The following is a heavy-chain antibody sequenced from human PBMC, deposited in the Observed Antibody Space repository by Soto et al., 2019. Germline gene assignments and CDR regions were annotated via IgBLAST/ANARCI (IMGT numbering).Heavy chain of an antibody. CDR3: AKEGIAAAGTRIYFDY. Sequence: PGGSLRLSCAASGFTFSSYAMSWVRQAPGKGLEWVSAISGSGGSTYYADPVKGRFTISRDNSKNTLYLQMNSLRAEDTAVYYCAKEGIAAAGTRIYFDYWGQGTLVTVSS. CDR2: ISGSGGST. V-gene: IGHV3-23*01. D-gene: IGHD6-13*01. J-gene: IGHJ4*02. CDR1: GFTFSSYA.